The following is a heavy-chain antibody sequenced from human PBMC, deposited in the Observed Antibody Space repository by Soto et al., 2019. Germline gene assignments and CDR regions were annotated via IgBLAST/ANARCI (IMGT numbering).Heavy chain of an antibody. V-gene: IGHV4-31*03. CDR2: ISYSGGT. Sequence: QVQLQESGPGLVKPSQTLSLTCTVSGGSISSGGYFWNWIRQHPGKGLEWIGYISYSGGTYYNPPLKSRVTITVATSKNLFSLKPSTVTAADTAVYSCAREPSIWGQGTLVTVSS. J-gene: IGHJ4*02. CDR1: GGSISSGGYF. CDR3: AREPSI.